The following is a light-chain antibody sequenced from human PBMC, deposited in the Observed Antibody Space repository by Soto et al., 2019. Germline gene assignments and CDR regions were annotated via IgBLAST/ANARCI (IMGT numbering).Light chain of an antibody. CDR1: QRLSSSS. CDR2: GAS. J-gene: IGKJ1*01. V-gene: IGKV3-20*01. CDR3: QQYHSTPWT. Sequence: EIVVTRSRCTLCWGRLEIAALSCRASQRLSSSSLAWYQQKPGHGPRLLIYGASRRATGIPDRFSATESGTDFTLTISSLEPEDFAVYFCQQYHSTPWTFGQGTKVDIK.